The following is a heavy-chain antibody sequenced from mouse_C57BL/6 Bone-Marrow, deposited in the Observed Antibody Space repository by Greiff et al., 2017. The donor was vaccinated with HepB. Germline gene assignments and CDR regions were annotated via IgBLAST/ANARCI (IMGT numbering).Heavy chain of an antibody. CDR3: ASSNSFDY. CDR1: GYSITSGYY. CDR2: ISYDGSN. J-gene: IGHJ2*01. Sequence: DVKLQESGPGLVKPSQSLSLTCSVPGYSITSGYYWNWIRQFPGNKLEWMGYISYDGSNNYNPSLKNRISITRDTSKNQFFLKLNSVTTEDTATYYCASSNSFDYWGQGTTLTVSS. V-gene: IGHV3-6*01. D-gene: IGHD2-5*01.